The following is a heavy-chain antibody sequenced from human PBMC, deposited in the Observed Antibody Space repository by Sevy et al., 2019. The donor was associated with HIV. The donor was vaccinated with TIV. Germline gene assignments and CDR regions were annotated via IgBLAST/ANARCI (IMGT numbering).Heavy chain of an antibody. V-gene: IGHV3-30-3*01. J-gene: IGHJ4*02. CDR1: GFSFNTHA. D-gene: IGHD6-19*01. Sequence: GGSLRLSCAASGFSFNTHAMHWVRQAPGKGLDWVALISYDGSAKYYADSVKGRFTVSRDDSKNTLYLQMNSLRPEDSAVYYCAREGGHTSAWTPGMYWGQGTQVTVSS. CDR2: ISYDGSAK. CDR3: AREGGHTSAWTPGMY.